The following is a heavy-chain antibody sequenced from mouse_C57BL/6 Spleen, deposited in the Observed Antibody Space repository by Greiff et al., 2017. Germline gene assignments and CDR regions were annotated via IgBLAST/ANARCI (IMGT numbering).Heavy chain of an antibody. CDR2: IHPSDSDT. CDR3: AIDGFAY. J-gene: IGHJ3*01. Sequence: KQRPGQGLEWIGGIHPSDSDTNYNQKFKGKATLTVDKSSSTAYMQLSSLTSEDSAVYYCAIDGFAYWGQGTLVTVSA. V-gene: IGHV1-74*01.